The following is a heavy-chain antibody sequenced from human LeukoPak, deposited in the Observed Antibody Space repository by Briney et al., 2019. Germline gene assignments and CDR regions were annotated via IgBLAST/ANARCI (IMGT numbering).Heavy chain of an antibody. Sequence: GGSLRLSCVPSGFTFNDYAMNWVRQAPGKSLEWVSAICANGATFYKDSVEGRFTISRDRANNAVHLQMNSLRAEDSATYYCAKRGPGALPGSYDHWGQGTLVTVSS. CDR2: ICANGAT. D-gene: IGHD1-26*01. CDR3: AKRGPGALPGSYDH. CDR1: GFTFNDYA. V-gene: IGHV3-23*01. J-gene: IGHJ4*02.